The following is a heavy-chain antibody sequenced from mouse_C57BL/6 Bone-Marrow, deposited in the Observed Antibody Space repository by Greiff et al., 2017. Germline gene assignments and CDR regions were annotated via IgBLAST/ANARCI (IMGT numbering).Heavy chain of an antibody. V-gene: IGHV1-9*01. CDR1: GYTFTGYW. Sequence: QVQLQQSGAELMKPGASVKLSCKATGYTFTGYWIEWVKQRPGHGLEWIGEILPGSGSTNYNEKFKGKATFTADTSSNTAYMQLRSLTTEDSALYYCAILYYDYDREYYFDYWGQGTTLTVSS. J-gene: IGHJ2*01. D-gene: IGHD2-4*01. CDR2: ILPGSGST. CDR3: AILYYDYDREYYFDY.